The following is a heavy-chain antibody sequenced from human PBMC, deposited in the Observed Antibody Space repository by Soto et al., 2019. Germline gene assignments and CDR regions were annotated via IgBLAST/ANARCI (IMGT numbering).Heavy chain of an antibody. Sequence: PGGSLRLSCEASGFTFSTSWMHWVRQTPGKGLVWVSRINSDGSSVSYTDSVKGRFTISSDNAKNTLYLEMNSLTAEDQAVYHCASASSLFIVMDLWGHGTRVTVSS. CDR2: INSDGSSV. V-gene: IGHV3-74*01. J-gene: IGHJ4*01. CDR1: GFTFSTSW. CDR3: ASASSLFIVMDL. D-gene: IGHD3-16*02.